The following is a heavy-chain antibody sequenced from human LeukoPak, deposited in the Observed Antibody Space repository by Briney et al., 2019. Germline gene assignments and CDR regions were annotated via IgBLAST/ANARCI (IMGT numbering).Heavy chain of an antibody. CDR3: AKERDIVVVPAARCFDFDY. V-gene: IGHV3-23*01. D-gene: IGHD2-2*01. Sequence: GGSLRLSCAASGFTFSSYAMSWVRQAPGKGLEWVSAIRGSGGSTYYADSVKGRFTISRDNSKNTLYLQMNSLRAEDTAVYYCAKERDIVVVPAARCFDFDYWGQGTLVTVSS. CDR2: IRGSGGST. CDR1: GFTFSSYA. J-gene: IGHJ4*02.